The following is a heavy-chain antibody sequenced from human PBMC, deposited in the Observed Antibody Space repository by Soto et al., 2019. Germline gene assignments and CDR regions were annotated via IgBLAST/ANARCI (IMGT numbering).Heavy chain of an antibody. Sequence: SETLSLTCTVSGGSISSSSYYWGWIRQPPGKGLEWIGSIYYSGSTYYNPSLKSRVTISVDTSKNQFSLKLSSVTAADTAVYYCARLQRGNRLSYYYYGMDVWGQGTTVTVSS. V-gene: IGHV4-39*01. CDR2: IYYSGST. J-gene: IGHJ6*02. D-gene: IGHD4-4*01. CDR1: GGSISSSSYY. CDR3: ARLQRGNRLSYYYYGMDV.